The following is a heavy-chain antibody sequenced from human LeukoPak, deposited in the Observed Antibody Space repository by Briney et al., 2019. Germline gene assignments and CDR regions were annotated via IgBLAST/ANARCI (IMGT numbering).Heavy chain of an antibody. V-gene: IGHV3-53*01. D-gene: IGHD2-2*01. J-gene: IGHJ3*02. CDR2: IYSDSST. Sequence: GGSLRLSCAVSGFTVSSKYMSWVRQAPGKGLEWVSVIYSDSSTYYSDSVKGRFTISRDNSKNTLYLQMNSLRAEDTAVYYCAREGCRRSTSCYRGAFDIWGQGTMVTVSS. CDR3: AREGCRRSTSCYRGAFDI. CDR1: GFTVSSKY.